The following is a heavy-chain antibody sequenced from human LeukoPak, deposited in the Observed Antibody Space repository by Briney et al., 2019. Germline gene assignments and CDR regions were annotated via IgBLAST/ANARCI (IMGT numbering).Heavy chain of an antibody. V-gene: IGHV3-7*01. CDR2: IKQDGSEK. J-gene: IGHJ4*02. CDR1: VFTFSSYW. CDR3: ASSDFWSGY. Sequence: GGSLRLSCAASVFTFSSYWMSWVRQAPGKGLEWVANIKQDGSEKYYVDSVKGRFTISRDNAKNSLYLQMNSLRAEDTAVYYCASSDFWSGYWGQGTLVTVSS. D-gene: IGHD3-3*01.